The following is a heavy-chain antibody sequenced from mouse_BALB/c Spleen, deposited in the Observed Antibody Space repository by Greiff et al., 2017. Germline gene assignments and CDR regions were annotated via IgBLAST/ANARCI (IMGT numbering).Heavy chain of an antibody. J-gene: IGHJ3*01. Sequence: DVMLVESGGGLVKPGGSLKLSCAASGFTFSSYAMSWVRQTPEKRLEWVASISSGGSTYYPDSVKGRFTISRDNARNILYLQMSSLRSEDTAMYYCAREGNYYGSSYWFAYWGQGTLVTVSA. D-gene: IGHD1-1*01. CDR1: GFTFSSYA. CDR2: ISSGGST. V-gene: IGHV5-6-5*01. CDR3: AREGNYYGSSYWFAY.